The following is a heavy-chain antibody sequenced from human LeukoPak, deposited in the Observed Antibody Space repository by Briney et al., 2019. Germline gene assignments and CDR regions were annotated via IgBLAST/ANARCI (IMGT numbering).Heavy chain of an antibody. CDR2: IYYSGST. CDR3: ARGKSRVTMIVD. J-gene: IGHJ4*02. CDR1: GGSISSSSYY. V-gene: IGHV4-39*07. Sequence: SETLSLTCTVSGGSISSSSYYWGWIRQPPGKGLEWIGSIYYSGSTYYNPSLKSRVTISVDTSENQFSLKLSSVTAADTAVYYCARGKSRVTMIVDWGQGTLVTVSS. D-gene: IGHD3-22*01.